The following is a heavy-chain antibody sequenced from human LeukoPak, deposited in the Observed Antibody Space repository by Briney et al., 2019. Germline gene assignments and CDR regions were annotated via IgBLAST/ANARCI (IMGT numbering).Heavy chain of an antibody. D-gene: IGHD2-15*01. CDR2: ITSAGTTT. CDR1: GFTFSSYE. CDR3: AREEQIFSYYMDV. J-gene: IGHJ6*03. V-gene: IGHV3-48*03. Sequence: PGGSLRLSCAASGFTFSSYEMNWVRQAPGKGLEWVSYITSAGTTTFYADSVRGRFIISRDNDKNSLYLQMNSVRAEDTAVYYCAREEQIFSYYMDVWGKGTTVTVSS.